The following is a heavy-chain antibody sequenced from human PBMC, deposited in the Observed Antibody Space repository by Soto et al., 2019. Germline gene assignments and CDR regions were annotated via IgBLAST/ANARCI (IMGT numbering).Heavy chain of an antibody. Sequence: QLQMQESGPGLVKPSETLSLTCTVSGGSISSSNYYWGWIRQPPGKSLEWIGSIYYSGSTSYNQSLESRLTIYVDTPKKLFSLKLSSVPAAATAVYYCARVNVILTGYSPFDYGGQGTLVTVSS. D-gene: IGHD3-9*01. J-gene: IGHJ4*02. CDR3: ARVNVILTGYSPFDY. CDR2: IYYSGST. V-gene: IGHV4-39*01. CDR1: GGSISSSNYY.